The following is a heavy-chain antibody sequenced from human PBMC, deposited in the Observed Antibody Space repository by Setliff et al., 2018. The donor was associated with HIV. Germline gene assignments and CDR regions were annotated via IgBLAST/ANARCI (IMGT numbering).Heavy chain of an antibody. J-gene: IGHJ5*02. Sequence: ASVKVSCKASGYTFTGYYMHWARQAPGQGLEWMGWINPDSGGTNLAQKFLGRVTLTRDTSISTAYMELSRLRSDVTAVYYCARNVPGILPRWVGFDPWGQGTLVTVSS. CDR3: ARNVPGILPRWVGFDP. CDR1: GYTFTGYY. CDR2: INPDSGGT. V-gene: IGHV1-2*02. D-gene: IGHD1-20*01.